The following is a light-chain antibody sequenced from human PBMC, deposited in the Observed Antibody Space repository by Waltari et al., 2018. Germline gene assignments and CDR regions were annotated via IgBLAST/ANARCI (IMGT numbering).Light chain of an antibody. CDR1: TLGRKS. Sequence: SYEVTQPPSVSVSLRQRATIPCSAETLGRKSVSWYQQKSGQSPVLVIYRDDKRPSGIPERFSGSNSGNTATLTISGTQPMDEADYYCQAWDSSAFVFGAGTKVTVL. CDR3: QAWDSSAFV. CDR2: RDD. J-gene: IGLJ1*01. V-gene: IGLV3-1*01.